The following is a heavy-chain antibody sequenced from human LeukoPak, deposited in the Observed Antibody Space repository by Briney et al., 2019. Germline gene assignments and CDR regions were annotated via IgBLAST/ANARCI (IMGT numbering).Heavy chain of an antibody. CDR2: INPSGGST. V-gene: IGHV1-46*01. CDR1: GYTFTSYY. Sequence: ASVKVSCKASGYTFTSYYMHWVRQAPGQGLEWMGIINPSGGSTSYAQKFQGRVTMTRDMSTSTVYMELSSLRSEDTAVYYCASSENVDTAMDYWGQGTLVTVSS. CDR3: ASSENVDTAMDY. J-gene: IGHJ4*02. D-gene: IGHD5-18*01.